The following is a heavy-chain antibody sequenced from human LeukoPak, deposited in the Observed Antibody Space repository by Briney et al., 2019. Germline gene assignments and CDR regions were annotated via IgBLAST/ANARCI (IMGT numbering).Heavy chain of an antibody. J-gene: IGHJ5*01. Sequence: SETLSLTCSVSGDSIYNYYWSWIRQPPGKRLEWIGYIYYSGSTNYNPSLKSRVTISVDTSKNQFSLKLSSVTAADTAVYYCARATGYCSGGSCYSNWFDSWGQGTLVTVSS. CDR1: GDSIYNYY. D-gene: IGHD2-15*01. V-gene: IGHV4-59*01. CDR2: IYYSGST. CDR3: ARATGYCSGGSCYSNWFDS.